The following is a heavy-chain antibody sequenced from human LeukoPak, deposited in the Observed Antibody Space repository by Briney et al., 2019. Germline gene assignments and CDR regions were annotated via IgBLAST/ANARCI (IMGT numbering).Heavy chain of an antibody. D-gene: IGHD2-2*01. V-gene: IGHV1-2*02. Sequence: ASVKVSFKASGYPFTGYYMHWVRQAPGQGLEWMGWINLNSGGTNYAQKFQGRVTMTRDTSISTAYMELSRLRSDDTAVYYCARSEVVPAAMLSSDYWGQGTLVTVSS. CDR2: INLNSGGT. J-gene: IGHJ4*02. CDR1: GYPFTGYY. CDR3: ARSEVVPAAMLSSDY.